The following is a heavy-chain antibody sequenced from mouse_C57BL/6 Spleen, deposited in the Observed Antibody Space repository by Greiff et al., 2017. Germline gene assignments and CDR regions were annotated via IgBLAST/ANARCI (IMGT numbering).Heavy chain of an antibody. CDR3: ARSYDGSSLDY. CDR2: IDPSDSET. V-gene: IGHV1-52*01. Sequence: QVQLQQPGAELVRPGSSVKLSCKASGYTFTSYWMHWVKQRPIQGLEWIGNIDPSDSETHYNQKFKDKATLTADKSSSTAYMQLSSLTSEDSAVYYCARSYDGSSLDYWGQGTTLTVSS. J-gene: IGHJ2*01. D-gene: IGHD1-1*01. CDR1: GYTFTSYW.